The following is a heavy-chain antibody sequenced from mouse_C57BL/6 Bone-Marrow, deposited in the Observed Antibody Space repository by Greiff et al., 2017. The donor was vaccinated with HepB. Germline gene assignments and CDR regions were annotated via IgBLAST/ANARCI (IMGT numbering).Heavy chain of an antibody. Sequence: QVQLKQSGPELVKPGASVKISCKASGYAFSSSWMNWVKQRPGTGLEWIGRIYPGDGDTNYNGKFKGKATLTADKSSSTAYMQLSSLTSEDSAVYFCAIYYYGSSPYFDYWGQGTTLTVSS. CDR1: GYAFSSSW. V-gene: IGHV1-82*01. J-gene: IGHJ2*01. CDR2: IYPGDGDT. CDR3: AIYYYGSSPYFDY. D-gene: IGHD1-1*01.